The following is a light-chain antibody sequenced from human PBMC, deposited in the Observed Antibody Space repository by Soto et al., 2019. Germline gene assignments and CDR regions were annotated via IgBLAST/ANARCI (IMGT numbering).Light chain of an antibody. J-gene: IGLJ2*01. CDR2: EVR. Sequence: QSALTQPASVSGSPGQSITISCTGTSSDVGSYNYVSWYQQHPGKAPKLMIYEVRNRPSGVSDRFSGSKSGKTASLTNFGVQAEDEADYYCSSYTTRTTQVFGGGTKVTVL. V-gene: IGLV2-14*01. CDR3: SSYTTRTTQV. CDR1: SSDVGSYNY.